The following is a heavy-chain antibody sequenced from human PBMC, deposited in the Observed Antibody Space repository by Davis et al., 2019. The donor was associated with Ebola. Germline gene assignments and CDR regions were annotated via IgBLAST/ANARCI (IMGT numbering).Heavy chain of an antibody. D-gene: IGHD3-3*01. V-gene: IGHV3-23*01. CDR3: AKDGTNHDFWNGYYDYFDS. Sequence: PGGSLRLSCVASGFTFSNYAMTWVRQTPGKGLEWVSTISGSDDTTYYADSVKGRFTISRDNSKNTLSLQMNNLRAEDTAIYYCAKDGTNHDFWNGYYDYFDSWGQGTLVTVSS. CDR1: GFTFSNYA. CDR2: ISGSDDTT. J-gene: IGHJ4*02.